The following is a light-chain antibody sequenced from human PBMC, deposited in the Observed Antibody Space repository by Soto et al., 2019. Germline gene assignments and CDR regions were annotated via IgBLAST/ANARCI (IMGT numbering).Light chain of an antibody. CDR1: QRIDNF. CDR2: AAS. Sequence: DIQVAQSPSSLSASVGDRVTITCRASQRIDNFLAWYQQKPGKVPKLLIYAASTLESGVPSRFSASGSGIDFTLTISSLQPEDVATYYCQKYNSGPRTFGQGTMLEI. V-gene: IGKV1-27*01. J-gene: IGKJ1*01. CDR3: QKYNSGPRT.